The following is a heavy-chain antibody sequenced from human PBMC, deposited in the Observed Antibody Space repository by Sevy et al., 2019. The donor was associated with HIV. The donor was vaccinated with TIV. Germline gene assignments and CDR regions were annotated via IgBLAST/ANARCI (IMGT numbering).Heavy chain of an antibody. V-gene: IGHV4-34*01. CDR3: ARSLYSSGYYPDAFDI. CDR1: GGSFSGYY. Sequence: SETLSLTCAVYGGSFSGYYWSWIRQPPGKGLEWIGEINHSGSTNYNPSLKSRVTISLDTSKNQFSLKLSSVTAADTAVYYCARSLYSSGYYPDAFDIWGQGTMVTVSS. D-gene: IGHD3-22*01. CDR2: INHSGST. J-gene: IGHJ3*02.